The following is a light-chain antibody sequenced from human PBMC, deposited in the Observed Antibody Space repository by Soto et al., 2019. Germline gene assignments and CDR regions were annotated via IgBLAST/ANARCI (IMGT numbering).Light chain of an antibody. V-gene: IGLV2-14*03. CDR2: DVA. J-gene: IGLJ2*01. CDR1: SRDIGAYDY. CDR3: SSYTSDTTVL. Sequence: QSALTQPASVSGSPGQLITISCTGTSRDIGAYDYVSWYQQHPGQAPRLIIYDVAERPSGISDRFSGSRSGNTASLTISGLRPEDEADYYCSSYTSDTTVLFGGGTKLTVL.